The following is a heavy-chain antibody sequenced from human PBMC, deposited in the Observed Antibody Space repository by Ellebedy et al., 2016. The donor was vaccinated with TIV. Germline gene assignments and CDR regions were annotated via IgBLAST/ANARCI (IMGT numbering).Heavy chain of an antibody. CDR2: IGWDDDK. J-gene: IGHJ5*02. Sequence: SGPTLVKPTQTLTLTCTFSGFSLSTSGMCVSWIRQPPGKALEWLARIGWDDDKYYSTSLKTRPTISKDTSKNQVVLTMTNMDPVDSATYYCARVLYGDYANWFDPWGQGTLVTVSS. CDR3: ARVLYGDYANWFDP. CDR1: GFSLSTSGMC. D-gene: IGHD4-17*01. V-gene: IGHV2-70*11.